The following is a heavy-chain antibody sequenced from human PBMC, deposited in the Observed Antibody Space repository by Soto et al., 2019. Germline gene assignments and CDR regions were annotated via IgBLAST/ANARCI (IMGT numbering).Heavy chain of an antibody. CDR3: AREMHSSSWYQWFDP. D-gene: IGHD6-13*01. CDR2: IYYSGST. Sequence: SEALSLTCTVSGGSISRGDYYWSWIRQPPGKGLEWIGYIYYSGSTYYNPSLKSRVTISVDTSKNQFSLKLSSVTAADTAVYYCAREMHSSSWYQWFDPWGQGTLVTVSS. CDR1: GGSISRGDYY. J-gene: IGHJ5*02. V-gene: IGHV4-30-4*01.